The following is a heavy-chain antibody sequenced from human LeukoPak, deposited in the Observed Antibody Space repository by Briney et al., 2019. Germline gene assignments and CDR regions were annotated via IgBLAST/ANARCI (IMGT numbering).Heavy chain of an antibody. D-gene: IGHD1-26*01. CDR3: ASSIVGATTRFDY. CDR2: INSDGSST. V-gene: IGHV3-74*01. CDR1: GFTFSSYW. Sequence: PGGSLRLSCAASGFTFSSYWMHWVRQAPGKGLVWVSRINSDGSSTSYADSVKGRFTISRDNAKNTLYLQMNSLRAEDTAVYYCASSIVGATTRFDYWGQGTLVTVSS. J-gene: IGHJ4*02.